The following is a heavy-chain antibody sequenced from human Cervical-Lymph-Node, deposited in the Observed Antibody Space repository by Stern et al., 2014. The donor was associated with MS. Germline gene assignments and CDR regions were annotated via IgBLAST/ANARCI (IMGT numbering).Heavy chain of an antibody. V-gene: IGHV3-33*01. CDR2: LWYAGSNQ. Sequence: DQLVESGGGVVQPGRSLRLSCAASGFTFSSYGMHWVRQAPGKGLEWAALLWYAGSNQYYADSVKGRFTISRDNSKNTLYLQMNSLRAEDTAVYYCARETRGASGRFDYWGQGTLVTVSS. CDR3: ARETRGASGRFDY. D-gene: IGHD3-10*01. CDR1: GFTFSSYG. J-gene: IGHJ4*02.